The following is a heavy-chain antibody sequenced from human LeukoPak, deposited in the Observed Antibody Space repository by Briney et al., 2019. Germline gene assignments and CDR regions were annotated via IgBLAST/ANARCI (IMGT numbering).Heavy chain of an antibody. V-gene: IGHV4-34*01. CDR2: INHSGST. Sequence: PSETPSLTCAAYGGSFSGYYWSWIRQPPGKGLEWIGEINHSGSTNYNPSLKSRVTISVDTSKNQFSLKLSSVTAADTAVYYCARDRQLWSIWGQGTLVTVSS. D-gene: IGHD5-18*01. J-gene: IGHJ4*02. CDR3: ARDRQLWSI. CDR1: GGSFSGYY.